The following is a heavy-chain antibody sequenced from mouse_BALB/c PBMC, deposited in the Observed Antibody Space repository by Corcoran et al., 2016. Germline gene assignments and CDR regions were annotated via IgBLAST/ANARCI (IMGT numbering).Heavy chain of an antibody. CDR1: GYSFTGYY. J-gene: IGHJ4*01. CDR2: INPYNGAT. D-gene: IGHD3-2*01. Sequence: EVQLQQSGPELVKPGASVKISCKASGYSFTGYYMHWVKQSHVKSLEWSGRINPYNGATSYNQNFKDKASLTVDKSSSTAYMELHSLTSEDAAVYYCARLDSACSYYAMDYWGQGTSVTVSS. CDR3: ARLDSACSYYAMDY. V-gene: IGHV1-18*01.